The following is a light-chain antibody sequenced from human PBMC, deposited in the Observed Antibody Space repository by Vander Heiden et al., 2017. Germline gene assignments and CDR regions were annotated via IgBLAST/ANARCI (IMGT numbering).Light chain of an antibody. J-gene: IGLJ2*01. CDR3: SSYTSSSTPEV. Sequence: QSALPQHPSVSGSPGQSITISCTGTSSDVSGYDGVTSYQQHPGKAPKLMIDDVSNRPSGVSNRFSGSKSGNTASLTISGLQAEDEADYYCSSYTSSSTPEVFGGGTKLTVL. CDR2: DVS. V-gene: IGLV2-14*01. CDR1: SSDVSGYDG.